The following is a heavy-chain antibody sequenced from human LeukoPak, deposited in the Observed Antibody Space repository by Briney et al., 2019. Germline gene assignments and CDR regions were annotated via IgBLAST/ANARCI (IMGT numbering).Heavy chain of an antibody. Sequence: SQTLSLTCAISGDSVSSNSATWSWIRQSPSRGLEWLGRTYFRSKWYNDYPVSMKSRVIINPDTSKNQFPLQLNSVTPEDTAVYYCAKFIAVAGTNYFDFWGQGTLVTVSS. CDR3: AKFIAVAGTNYFDF. CDR2: TYFRSKWYN. J-gene: IGHJ4*02. V-gene: IGHV6-1*01. D-gene: IGHD6-19*01. CDR1: GDSVSSNSAT.